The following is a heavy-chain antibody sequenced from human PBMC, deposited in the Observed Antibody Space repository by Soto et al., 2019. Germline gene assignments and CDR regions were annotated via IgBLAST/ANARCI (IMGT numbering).Heavy chain of an antibody. J-gene: IGHJ4*02. CDR3: ATAIRRPVKYYYDSSGPTVFDY. Sequence: ASVKVSCKVSGYTLTELSMHWVRQAPGKGLEWMGGFDPEDGETIYAQKFQGRVTMTEDTSTDTAYMELSSLRSEDTAVYYCATAIRRPVKYYYDSSGPTVFDYWGQGTLVTVSS. CDR1: GYTLTELS. CDR2: FDPEDGET. V-gene: IGHV1-24*01. D-gene: IGHD3-22*01.